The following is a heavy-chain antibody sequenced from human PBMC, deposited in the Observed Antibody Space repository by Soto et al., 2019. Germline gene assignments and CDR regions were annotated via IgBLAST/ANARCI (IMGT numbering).Heavy chain of an antibody. CDR3: ARPYQDIVVVPAAIPPIYYYYGMDV. V-gene: IGHV1-69*01. CDR1: GGTFSSYA. J-gene: IGHJ6*02. D-gene: IGHD2-2*02. Sequence: QVQLVQSGAEVKQPGSSVKVSCKASGGTFSSYAISWVRQAPGQGLEWMGGIIPIFGTANYAQKFQGRVTITADESTSTAYMELSSLRSEDTAVYYCARPYQDIVVVPAAIPPIYYYYGMDVWGQGTTVTVSS. CDR2: IIPIFGTA.